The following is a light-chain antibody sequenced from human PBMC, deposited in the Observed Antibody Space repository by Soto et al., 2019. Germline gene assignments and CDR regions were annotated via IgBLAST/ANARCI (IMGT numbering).Light chain of an antibody. V-gene: IGKV3-15*01. CDR3: QQNNDWPLT. CDR2: DAS. Sequence: EIVMTQSPATLSVSPGERATLSCRASQSVRSNLAWYQQKPGQAPRLLIDDASTRATGIPARFSGSGSGTEFTLTISSLHSEDFAVYYCQQNNDWPLTFGGGTKVEIK. J-gene: IGKJ4*01. CDR1: QSVRSN.